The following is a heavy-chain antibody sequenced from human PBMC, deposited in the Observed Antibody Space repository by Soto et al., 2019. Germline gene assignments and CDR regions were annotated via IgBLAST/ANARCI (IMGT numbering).Heavy chain of an antibody. CDR3: ARVPNYDYVWGSYRYRSSFDY. D-gene: IGHD3-16*02. J-gene: IGHJ4*02. Sequence: PGGSLRLSCAASGFTFSSYAMHWVRQAPGKGLEWVAVISYDGSNKYYADSVKGRFTISRDNSKNTLYLQMNSLRAEDTAVYYCARVPNYDYVWGSYRYRSSFDYWGQGTLVTVSS. CDR2: ISYDGSNK. CDR1: GFTFSSYA. V-gene: IGHV3-30-3*01.